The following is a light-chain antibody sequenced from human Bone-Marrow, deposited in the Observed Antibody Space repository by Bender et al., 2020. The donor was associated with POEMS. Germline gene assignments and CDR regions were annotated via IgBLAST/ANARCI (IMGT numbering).Light chain of an antibody. CDR3: CSYAGGYSWL. CDR1: NIGSKS. CDR2: DDS. J-gene: IGLJ3*02. Sequence: SYVLTQPPSVSVAPGQTARITCGGNNIGSKSVQWYQQKPGQAPVLVVYDDSDRPSGIPERLSGSKSGTSASLAITGLQAEDEGDYYCCSYAGGYSWLFGGGTQLTVL. V-gene: IGLV3-21*02.